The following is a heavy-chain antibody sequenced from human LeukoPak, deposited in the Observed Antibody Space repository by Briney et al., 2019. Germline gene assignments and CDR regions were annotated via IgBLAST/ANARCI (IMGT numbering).Heavy chain of an antibody. CDR3: ATLEKGIAAAGIPY. D-gene: IGHD6-13*01. V-gene: IGHV3-23*01. Sequence: GGSLRLSCTASGFTFSSYTMTWVRQAPGKGLKWVSTITTGDGNTYYADSVKGRFTVSRDDSKNTLYLQMNSLRAEDTAVYYCATLEKGIAAAGIPYWGQGTLVTVSS. CDR2: ITTGDGNT. J-gene: IGHJ4*02. CDR1: GFTFSSYT.